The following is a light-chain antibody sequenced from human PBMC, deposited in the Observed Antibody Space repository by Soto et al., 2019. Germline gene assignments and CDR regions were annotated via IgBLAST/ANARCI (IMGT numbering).Light chain of an antibody. V-gene: IGLV2-23*01. Sequence: QSVLTQPASVSGSPGQSITISCTGTSSDVGSYNLVSWYQQHPGKAPKLMIYEANKRPSGVSDRFSGSKSGNTASLPISGLQAEDEAEYYCSSYAGYSTSVVFGGGTKLTVL. J-gene: IGLJ2*01. CDR2: EAN. CDR1: SSDVGSYNL. CDR3: SSYAGYSTSVV.